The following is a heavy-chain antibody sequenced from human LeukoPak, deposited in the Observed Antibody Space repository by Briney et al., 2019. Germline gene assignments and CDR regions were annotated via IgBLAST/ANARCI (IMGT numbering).Heavy chain of an antibody. J-gene: IGHJ6*03. CDR1: GFTFSSYS. V-gene: IGHV3-48*04. Sequence: GGSLRLSCAASGFTFSSYSMNWVRQAPGKGLEWVSYISSSGSTIYYADSVKGRFTISRDNAKNSLYLQMNSLRAEDTAVYYCATSMVRGVDYYYYYMDVWGKGTTVTISS. CDR2: ISSSGSTI. D-gene: IGHD3-10*01. CDR3: ATSMVRGVDYYYYYMDV.